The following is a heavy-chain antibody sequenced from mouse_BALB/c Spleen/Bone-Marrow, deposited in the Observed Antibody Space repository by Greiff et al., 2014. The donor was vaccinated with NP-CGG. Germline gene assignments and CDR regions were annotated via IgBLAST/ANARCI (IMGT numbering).Heavy chain of an antibody. CDR3: AKVNRYGYAMDY. Sequence: QVQLQQPGPGLVAPAQSLSITCTVSGFSLTSYGVSWVRQPPGKGLEWLGVIWGDGNINYNSALISRLSIIKDNSKSQVFLKLNSVQTDDTATYYCAKVNRYGYAMDYWGQGTSVTVSS. CDR2: IWGDGNI. CDR1: GFSLTSYG. D-gene: IGHD1-1*01. V-gene: IGHV2-3*01. J-gene: IGHJ4*01.